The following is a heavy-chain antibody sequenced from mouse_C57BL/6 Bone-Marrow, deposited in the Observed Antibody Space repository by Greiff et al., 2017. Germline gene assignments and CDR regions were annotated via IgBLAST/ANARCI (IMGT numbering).Heavy chain of an antibody. V-gene: IGHV1-64*01. CDR2: IHPNSGST. D-gene: IGHD2-4*01. CDR3: AYRYYFDY. Sequence: QVQLQQPGAELVKPGASVKLSCKASGYTFTSYWMHWVKQRPGQGLEWIGMIHPNSGSTNYNEKFKSKATLTADKASSTAYMQLSSLTSVDSAVYYCAYRYYFDYWGTGTTVTVSS. CDR1: GYTFTSYW. J-gene: IGHJ1*03.